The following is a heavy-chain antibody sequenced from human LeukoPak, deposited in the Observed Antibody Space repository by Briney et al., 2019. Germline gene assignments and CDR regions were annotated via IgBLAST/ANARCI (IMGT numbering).Heavy chain of an antibody. Sequence: GGSLRLSCAASGFTFSSYWMSWVRQAPGKGLEWVANIKQDGSEKYYVDSVKGRFTISRDNAKNSLYLQMNSLRAEDTAMYYCARRAGDYSHPYDYWGQGTLVTVSS. D-gene: IGHD3-22*01. J-gene: IGHJ4*02. CDR3: ARRAGDYSHPYDY. CDR2: IKQDGSEK. CDR1: GFTFSSYW. V-gene: IGHV3-7*03.